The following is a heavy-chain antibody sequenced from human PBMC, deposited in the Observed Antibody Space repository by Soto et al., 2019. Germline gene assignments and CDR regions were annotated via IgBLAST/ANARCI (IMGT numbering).Heavy chain of an antibody. D-gene: IGHD2-2*01. J-gene: IGHJ6*02. V-gene: IGHV3-43D*04. CDR1: GFTFDDYA. Sequence: VQLVETGGVVVQPGGSLRLSCAASGFTFDDYAMHWVRQAPGKGLEWVSLISWDGGSTYYADSVKGRFTISRDNSKNSLYLQMNSLRAEDTALYYCAKDIVDCSSTSCSKYYYYYGMDVWGQGTTVTVSS. CDR2: ISWDGGST. CDR3: AKDIVDCSSTSCSKYYYYYGMDV.